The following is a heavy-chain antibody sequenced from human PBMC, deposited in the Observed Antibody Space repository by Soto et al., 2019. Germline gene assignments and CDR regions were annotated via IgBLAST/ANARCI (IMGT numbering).Heavy chain of an antibody. J-gene: IGHJ4*02. Sequence: GGSLRLACAASGFTFSSYAMSWVRQAPGKGLEWVSAISGSGGSTYYADSVKGRFTISRDNSKNTLYLQMNSLRAEDTAVYYCAKAKSDCSSTSCHDYWGQGTLVTVSS. V-gene: IGHV3-23*01. CDR3: AKAKSDCSSTSCHDY. CDR2: ISGSGGST. CDR1: GFTFSSYA. D-gene: IGHD2-2*01.